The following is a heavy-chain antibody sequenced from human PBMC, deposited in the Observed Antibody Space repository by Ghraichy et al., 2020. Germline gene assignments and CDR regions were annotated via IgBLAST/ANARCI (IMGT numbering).Heavy chain of an antibody. V-gene: IGHV4-34*01. D-gene: IGHD6-6*01. J-gene: IGHJ4*02. CDR2: INHSGST. CDR1: GGSFSGYY. Sequence: SETLSLTCAVYGGSFSGYYWSWIRQPPGKGLEWIGEINHSGSTNYNPSLKSRVTISVDTSKNQFSLKLSSVTAADTAVYYCARESGIAARRGMNYWGQGTLVTVSS. CDR3: ARESGIAARRGMNY.